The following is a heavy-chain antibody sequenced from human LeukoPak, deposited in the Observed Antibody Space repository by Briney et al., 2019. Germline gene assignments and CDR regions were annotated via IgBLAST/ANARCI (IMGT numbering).Heavy chain of an antibody. V-gene: IGHV3-33*01. D-gene: IGHD1-26*01. CDR2: IWYDGSNK. J-gene: IGHJ3*01. CDR3: ALPSGSHKEDAFDF. Sequence: PGGSLRLSCAASGFXFSSYGIHWVRQAPGTGLEWVGVIWYDGSNKYYADSVKGRFTIYRDNSKNSMYLQMNSLRAEDAAVYYCALPSGSHKEDAFDFWRQGTMVTVSS. CDR1: GFXFSSYG.